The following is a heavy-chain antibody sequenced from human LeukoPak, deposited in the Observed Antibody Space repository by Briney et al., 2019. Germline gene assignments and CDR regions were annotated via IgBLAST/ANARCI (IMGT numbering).Heavy chain of an antibody. V-gene: IGHV3-15*01. J-gene: IGHJ4*02. CDR2: IKSKTDGGTT. CDR3: TGSYSSGWFDY. D-gene: IGHD6-19*01. CDR1: GFTFSNAW. Sequence: PGGSLRLSCAASGFTFSNAWMSWVRQAPGKGLEWVGRIKSKTDGGTTDYAAPVKGRFTISRDDSKNTLYLQMNSLKTEDTAVYYCTGSYSSGWFDYWGQGTLVTVSS.